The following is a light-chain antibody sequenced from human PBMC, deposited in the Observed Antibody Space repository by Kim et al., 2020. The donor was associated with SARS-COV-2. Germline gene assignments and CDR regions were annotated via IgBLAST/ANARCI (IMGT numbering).Light chain of an antibody. V-gene: IGKV3-15*01. J-gene: IGKJ4*01. Sequence: EIVMTQSPATLSVSPGERATLSCRASQSISSNLAWYQQKPGQAPRLLIYGASTRATGFPARFSGSGSGTEFTLTISSLQSEDFAVYYCQQYNDWPPRATFGGGTRVDIK. CDR1: QSISSN. CDR2: GAS. CDR3: QQYNDWPPRAT.